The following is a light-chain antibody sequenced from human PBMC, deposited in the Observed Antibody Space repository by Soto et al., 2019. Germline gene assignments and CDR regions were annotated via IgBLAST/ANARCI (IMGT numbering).Light chain of an antibody. CDR1: SSDVGGYNY. CDR3: SSYTSSSPYV. Sequence: QSVLTQPASVSGSPGQSITISCTGTSSDVGGYNYVSWYQQHPGKAPKLKIYDVSNRPSGVSNRFSGSKSGNTASLTISGLQAEDEADYYCSSYTSSSPYVFGTGTKLTVL. J-gene: IGLJ1*01. V-gene: IGLV2-14*01. CDR2: DVS.